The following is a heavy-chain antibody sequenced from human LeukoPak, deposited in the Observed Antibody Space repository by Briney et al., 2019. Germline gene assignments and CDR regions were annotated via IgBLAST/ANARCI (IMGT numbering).Heavy chain of an antibody. CDR3: ARSSGLETFDI. J-gene: IGHJ3*02. CDR2: ISTSSSTI. Sequence: GGPLRLSCAASGFTFGVYSMNWVRQAPGKGLEWVSYISTSSSTIYYTDSVRGRFTISRDNAENSLYLQLNSLRDDDTAVYYCARSSGLETFDIWGQGTMVTVSS. CDR1: GFTFGVYS. D-gene: IGHD1-14*01. V-gene: IGHV3-48*02.